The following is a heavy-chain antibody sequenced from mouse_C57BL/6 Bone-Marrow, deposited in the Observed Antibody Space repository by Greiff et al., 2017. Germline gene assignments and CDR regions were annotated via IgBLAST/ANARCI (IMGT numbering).Heavy chain of an antibody. J-gene: IGHJ2*01. CDR1: GYSFTGYY. CDR2: INPSTGGT. Sequence: EVQLQQSGPELVKPGASVKISCKASGYSFTGYYMNWVKQSPEKSLEWIGEINPSTGGTTYNQKFKAKATLTVDKSSSTAYMQLKSLTSGDSAVYYCARRGYYDWGQGTTLTVSS. V-gene: IGHV1-42*01. D-gene: IGHD2-3*01. CDR3: ARRGYYD.